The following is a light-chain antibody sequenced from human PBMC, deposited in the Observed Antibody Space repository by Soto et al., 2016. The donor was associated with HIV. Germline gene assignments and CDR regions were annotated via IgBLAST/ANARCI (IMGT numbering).Light chain of an antibody. CDR2: RAS. CDR1: QSISSNW. V-gene: IGKV1-5*03. Sequence: DIQMTQSPSTVSASVGDRVTITCRASQSISSNWLAWFQQKPGKAPRLLIYRASDLETGVPSRFNGSGSGTEFTLTISSLQPEDSASYFCLQDYDRPYTFGQGTKLE. J-gene: IGKJ2*01. CDR3: LQDYDRPYT.